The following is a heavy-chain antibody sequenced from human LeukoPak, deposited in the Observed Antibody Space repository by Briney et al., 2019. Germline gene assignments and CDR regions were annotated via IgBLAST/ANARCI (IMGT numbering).Heavy chain of an antibody. CDR2: INHSGST. Sequence: SETLSLTCAVYGGSFSGYYWSWIRQPPGKGPEWIGEINHSGSTNHNPPLKSRVTISVDTSKNQFSLKLTSVTASDTAVYYCARHRRFGDLSSYYYGMDVWGKGTTVTVSS. CDR1: GGSFSGYY. CDR3: ARHRRFGDLSSYYYGMDV. J-gene: IGHJ6*04. D-gene: IGHD3-10*01. V-gene: IGHV4-34*01.